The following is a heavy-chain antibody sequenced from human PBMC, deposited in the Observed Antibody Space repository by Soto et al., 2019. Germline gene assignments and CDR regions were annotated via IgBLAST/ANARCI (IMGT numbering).Heavy chain of an antibody. CDR3: ARREMATILDYYGMDV. CDR2: ISAYNGNT. CDR1: GYTFTSYG. Sequence: QVQLVQSGAEVKKPGASVKVSCKASGYTFTSYGISWVRQAPGQGLEWMGWISAYNGNTNYAQKLQGRVTMTTDTSISTAYMELRSLRSDDTAVYYCARREMATILDYYGMDVWGQGTTVTVSS. V-gene: IGHV1-18*01. J-gene: IGHJ6*02. D-gene: IGHD5-12*01.